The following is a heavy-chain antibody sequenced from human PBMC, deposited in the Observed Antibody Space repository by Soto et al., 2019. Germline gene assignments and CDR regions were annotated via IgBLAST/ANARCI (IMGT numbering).Heavy chain of an antibody. CDR3: AGNSVPAGHDSSGYFPFDY. J-gene: IGHJ4*02. Sequence: PSDTLSLTCTVSGGSISSYYWSWIRQPPGKGLEWIGYIYYSGSTNYNPSLKSRVTISVDTSKNQFSLKLSSVTAADTAAYYCAGNSVPAGHDSSGYFPFDYWGQGPRVTVSS. D-gene: IGHD3-22*01. CDR2: IYYSGST. V-gene: IGHV4-59*12. CDR1: GGSISSYY.